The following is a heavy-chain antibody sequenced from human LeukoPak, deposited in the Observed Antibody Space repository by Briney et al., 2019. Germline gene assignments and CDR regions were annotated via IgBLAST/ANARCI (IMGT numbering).Heavy chain of an antibody. D-gene: IGHD5-24*01. V-gene: IGHV3-53*01. J-gene: IGHJ4*02. CDR2: IYSGGST. Sequence: GGSLRLSCAASGFTFSSYAMHWVRQAPGKGLEWVSVIYSGGSTYYADSVKGRFTISRDNSKNTLYLQMNSLRAEDTAVYYCARKGDGLDYWGQGTLVTVSS. CDR3: ARKGDGLDY. CDR1: GFTFSSYA.